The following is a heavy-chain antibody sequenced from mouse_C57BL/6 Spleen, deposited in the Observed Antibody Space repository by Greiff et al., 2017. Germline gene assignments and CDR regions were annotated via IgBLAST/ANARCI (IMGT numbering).Heavy chain of an antibody. J-gene: IGHJ2*01. CDR1: GYTFTSYW. Sequence: VQLQQPGAELVKPGASVKMSCKASGYTFTSYWITWVKQRPGQGLEWIGDIYPGRGSTNYNEKFKSRATLTVDTSSSTAYMQLSSLTSEDSAVYYCAREVVATPFDSWGQGTTLTVSS. CDR2: IYPGRGST. V-gene: IGHV1-55*01. D-gene: IGHD1-1*01. CDR3: AREVVATPFDS.